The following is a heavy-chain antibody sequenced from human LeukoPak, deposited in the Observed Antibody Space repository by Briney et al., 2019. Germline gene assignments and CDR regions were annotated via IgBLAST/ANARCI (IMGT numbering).Heavy chain of an antibody. V-gene: IGHV1-24*01. Sequence: ASVKVSCKVSGYTLTELSMHWVRQAPGKGLEWMGGFDPEDGETIYAQKFQGRVTITRNTSISTAYMELSSLRSEDTAVYYCAGGIAAAGAVDYWGQGTLVTVSS. J-gene: IGHJ4*02. D-gene: IGHD6-13*01. CDR3: AGGIAAAGAVDY. CDR1: GYTLTELS. CDR2: FDPEDGET.